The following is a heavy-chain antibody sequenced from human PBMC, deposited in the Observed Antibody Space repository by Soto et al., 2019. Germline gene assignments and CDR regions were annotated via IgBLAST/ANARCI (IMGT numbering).Heavy chain of an antibody. CDR2: IIPILGIA. Sequence: QVQLVQSGAEVKKPGSSVKVSCKASGGTFSSYTISWVRQAPGQGLEWMGRIIPILGIANYAQKFQGRVTITADKSTSXXYMELSSLRSEDTAVYYCARERAYCGGDCYSHFDYWGQGTLVTVSS. CDR1: GGTFSSYT. CDR3: ARERAYCGGDCYSHFDY. D-gene: IGHD2-21*02. J-gene: IGHJ4*02. V-gene: IGHV1-69*08.